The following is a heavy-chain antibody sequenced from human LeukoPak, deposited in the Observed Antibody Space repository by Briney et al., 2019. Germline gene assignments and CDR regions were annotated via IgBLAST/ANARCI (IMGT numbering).Heavy chain of an antibody. CDR1: GFTFSSYA. J-gene: IGHJ4*02. D-gene: IGHD3-3*01. CDR2: ISGSGGST. V-gene: IGHV3-23*01. Sequence: GGSLRLSCAASGFTFSSYAMSWVRQAPGKGLEWVSAISGSGGSTYYADSVKGRFTISRDNSKNTLYLQMNSLRAEDTAVYYCASPLLRFLEWSYWGQGTLVTVTS. CDR3: ASPLLRFLEWSY.